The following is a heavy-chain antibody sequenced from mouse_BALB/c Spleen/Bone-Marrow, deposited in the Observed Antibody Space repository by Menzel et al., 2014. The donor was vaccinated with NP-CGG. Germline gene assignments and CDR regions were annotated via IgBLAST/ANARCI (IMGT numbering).Heavy chain of an antibody. J-gene: IGHJ3*01. D-gene: IGHD2-3*01. V-gene: IGHV5-6-4*01. CDR2: ISSGGRYI. CDR3: TREEDYEVNYNFVY. CDR1: GFTFSTYI. Sequence: EVMLVESGGDLVKPGGSLKLSCAASGFTFSTYIMSWVRQTPEKRLEWVATISSGGRYIFYPDSVKGRFTLSRDNAKNALSLKMRIRSSDNPAMYSCTREEDYEVNYNFVYWGQGTLVTVSA.